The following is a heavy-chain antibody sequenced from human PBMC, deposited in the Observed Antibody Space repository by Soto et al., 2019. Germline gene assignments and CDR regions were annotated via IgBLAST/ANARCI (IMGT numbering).Heavy chain of an antibody. D-gene: IGHD1-1*01. J-gene: IGHJ4*02. CDR2: IDHDGSAT. V-gene: IGHV3-74*01. CDR1: GFTFNIYW. CDR3: SRDNWNSY. Sequence: EVQLVESGGGLVQPGGSLRLSCVASGFTFNIYWMHWVRQAPGKGLEWVSLIDHDGSATTYADSVKGRFTISRDNAKNPLFLQMKTLRVEDTAVYYCSRDNWNSYWGQGTLVTVSA.